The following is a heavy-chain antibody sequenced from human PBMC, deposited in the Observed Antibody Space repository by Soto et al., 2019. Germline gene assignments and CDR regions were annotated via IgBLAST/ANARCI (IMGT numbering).Heavy chain of an antibody. CDR2: INSDGSST. V-gene: IGHV3-74*01. CDR1: GFTFSSYW. CDR3: ARDATYYDFWSGYLMSY. J-gene: IGHJ4*02. D-gene: IGHD3-3*01. Sequence: EVQLVESGGGLVQPGGSLRLSCAASGFTFSSYWMHWVRQAPGKGLVWVSRINSDGSSTSYADSVKGRFTISRDNAKNTLYLQMNSLRAEDTAVYYCARDATYYDFWSGYLMSYWGQGTLVTVSS.